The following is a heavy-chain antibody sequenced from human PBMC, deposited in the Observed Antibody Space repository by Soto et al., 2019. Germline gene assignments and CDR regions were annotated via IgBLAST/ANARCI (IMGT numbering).Heavy chain of an antibody. V-gene: IGHV4-31*03. Sequence: QVQLQESGPGLVKPSQTLSLTCTVSGGSISSGGYYWSWIRQHPGKGLEWIGYIYYSGSTYYNPSLKSRVTVSVDTSKNQFSLKLSSVTAADTAVYYCGADSSGYDAFDIWGQGTMVTVSS. CDR3: GADSSGYDAFDI. D-gene: IGHD3-22*01. J-gene: IGHJ3*02. CDR1: GGSISSGGYY. CDR2: IYYSGST.